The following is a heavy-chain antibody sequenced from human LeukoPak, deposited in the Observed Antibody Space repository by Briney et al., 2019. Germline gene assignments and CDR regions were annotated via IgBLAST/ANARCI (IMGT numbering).Heavy chain of an antibody. CDR2: ISSSGSTI. CDR3: PRGSEWDLLGSCDY. D-gene: IGHD1-26*01. J-gene: IGHJ4*02. CDR1: GFTFSSYT. V-gene: IGHV3-48*04. Sequence: PGGSLRLSCAASGFTFSSYTMNWVRQAPGKGLEWVSYISSSGSTIYYADSVKGRFTISRDNAKNSLYLQMNSLRAEDTAVYYCPRGSEWDLLGSCDYWGQGTLVTVPS.